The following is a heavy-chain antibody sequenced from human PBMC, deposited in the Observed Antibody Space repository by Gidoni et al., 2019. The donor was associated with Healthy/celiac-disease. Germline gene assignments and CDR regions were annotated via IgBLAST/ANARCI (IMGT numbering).Heavy chain of an antibody. CDR1: GGTFSSYA. Sequence: QVQLVQSGAEVKKPGSSVKVSCKASGGTFSSYAISWVRQAPGQGLEWMGRIIPILGIANYAQKFQGRVTITADKSTSTAYMELSSLRSEDTAVYYCATYCSGGSCQLKYYYYYGMDVWGQGTTVTVSS. CDR2: IIPILGIA. CDR3: ATYCSGGSCQLKYYYYYGMDV. V-gene: IGHV1-69*09. D-gene: IGHD2-15*01. J-gene: IGHJ6*02.